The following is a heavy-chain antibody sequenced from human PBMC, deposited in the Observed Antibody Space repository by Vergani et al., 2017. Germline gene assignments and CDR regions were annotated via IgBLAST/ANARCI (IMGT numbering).Heavy chain of an antibody. Sequence: QVQLVQSGAEVKKPGASVKVSCKASGYTFTGYYMHWVRQAPGQGLEWMGWINPNSGGTNYAQKFQGRVTMTRDTSISTAYMELSRLRSADTAVYYCARDYCSSTSCYFVRYWGQGTLVTVSS. J-gene: IGHJ4*02. V-gene: IGHV1-2*02. CDR1: GYTFTGYY. CDR2: INPNSGGT. D-gene: IGHD2-2*01. CDR3: ARDYCSSTSCYFVRY.